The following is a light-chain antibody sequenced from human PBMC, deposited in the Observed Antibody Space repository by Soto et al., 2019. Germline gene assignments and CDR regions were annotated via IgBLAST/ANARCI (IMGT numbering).Light chain of an antibody. Sequence: ESEVTESTTPLAASGGDRLNLTFRVCSNVSIYLNWYQHKPGKGPTLLIHATSNLHIGVPSSFSGSGSGTGFTLTISSLEPEDFGTYYCQQSSKMPSFGQGTRLEI. CDR1: SNVSIY. CDR3: QQSSKMPS. V-gene: IGKV1-39*01. J-gene: IGKJ5*01. CDR2: ATS.